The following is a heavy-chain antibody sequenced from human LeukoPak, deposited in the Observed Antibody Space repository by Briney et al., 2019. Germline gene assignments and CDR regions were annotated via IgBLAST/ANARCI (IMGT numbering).Heavy chain of an antibody. J-gene: IGHJ5*02. CDR3: ARDDSRITMIVAGRSFDP. V-gene: IGHV1-2*02. CDR1: GYTFTDYY. CDR2: INPNSGGT. D-gene: IGHD3-22*01. Sequence: ASVKVSCKASGYTFTDYYMNWVRQAPGQGPEWMGWINPNSGGTNYAQKFQGRVTMTRDTSISTAYMELSRLGSDDTAVYYCARDDSRITMIVAGRSFDPWGQGTLVTVSS.